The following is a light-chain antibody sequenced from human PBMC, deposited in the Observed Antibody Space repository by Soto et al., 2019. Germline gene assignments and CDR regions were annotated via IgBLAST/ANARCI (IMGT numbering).Light chain of an antibody. V-gene: IGLV1-44*01. CDR2: EVS. J-gene: IGLJ1*01. Sequence: QSVLTQPPSASGTPGQRVTISCSGSSSNIGSNSVNWYQRLPGTAPKLMISEVSNRPSGVSNRFSGSKSGNTASLTISGLQAEDEADYYCSSYTRTSTRVFGTGTKVTVL. CDR1: SSNIGSNS. CDR3: SSYTRTSTRV.